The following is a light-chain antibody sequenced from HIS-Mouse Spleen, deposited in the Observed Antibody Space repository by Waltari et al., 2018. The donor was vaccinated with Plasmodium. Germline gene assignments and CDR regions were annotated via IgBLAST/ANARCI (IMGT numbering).Light chain of an antibody. CDR3: QQSYSTWT. V-gene: IGKV1-39*01. CDR2: AAS. CDR1: QSISSY. J-gene: IGKJ1*01. Sequence: DIQMTQSPSSLSASVGDRVTITCRASQSISSYLNWYQQKPGKAPKLLIYAASSVQSGVPARFSGTGSGTDFTLTISSLQPEDVATYCCQQSYSTWTVGQGTKVEVK.